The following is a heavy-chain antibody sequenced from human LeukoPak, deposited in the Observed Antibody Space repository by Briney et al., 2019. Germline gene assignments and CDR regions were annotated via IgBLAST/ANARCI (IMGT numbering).Heavy chain of an antibody. Sequence: SETLSLTCTVSGGSISSYYWSWIRQPPGKGLEWIGYIYYSGSTNYNPSLKSRVTISVDTSKNQFSLKLSSVTAADTAVYYCARVPYYYYGMDVWGQGTTFTVSS. J-gene: IGHJ6*02. CDR3: ARVPYYYYGMDV. V-gene: IGHV4-59*01. CDR2: IYYSGST. CDR1: GGSISSYY.